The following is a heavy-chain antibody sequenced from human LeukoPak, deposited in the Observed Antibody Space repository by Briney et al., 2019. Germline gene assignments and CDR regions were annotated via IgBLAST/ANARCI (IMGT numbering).Heavy chain of an antibody. J-gene: IGHJ4*02. CDR1: GFSFSAYW. V-gene: IGHV3-7*01. D-gene: IGHD2-15*01. Sequence: GGSLRLSCAASGFSFSAYWMTWVRQAPGTGLEWVADINPAGSETYYVDPVKGRFSISRDNARNLVYLQMNSLRAEDTAVYHCARFGYVAAVDVWGQGTPVTVSS. CDR3: ARFGYVAAVDV. CDR2: INPAGSET.